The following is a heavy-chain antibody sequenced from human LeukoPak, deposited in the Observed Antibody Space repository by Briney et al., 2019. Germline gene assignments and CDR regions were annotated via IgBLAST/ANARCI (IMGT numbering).Heavy chain of an antibody. D-gene: IGHD3-16*01. CDR3: AREGGDAFDI. Sequence: SETLSLTCTVSGGSISSGGYYWSWIRQHPGKGLEWIGYIYYSGSTYYKPSLKSRVTISVDTSKNQFSLKLSSVTAADTAVYYCAREGGDAFDIWGQGTMVTVSS. J-gene: IGHJ3*02. V-gene: IGHV4-31*03. CDR1: GGSISSGGYY. CDR2: IYYSGST.